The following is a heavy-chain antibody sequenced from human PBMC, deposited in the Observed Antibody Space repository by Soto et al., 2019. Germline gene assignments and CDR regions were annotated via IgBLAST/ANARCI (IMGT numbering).Heavy chain of an antibody. Sequence: EVQLLESGGGLVQPGGSLRLSCAASGVTFSKHAMSWVRQAPGKGPEWVSAISGSGGLTYYADSVKGRFTISRDNSTNILFLQMIRLRDEDTATYYCSKGDYGGNSPYWYFDLWGRGTLVTVSS. D-gene: IGHD4-17*01. V-gene: IGHV3-23*01. J-gene: IGHJ2*01. CDR3: SKGDYGGNSPYWYFDL. CDR1: GVTFSKHA. CDR2: ISGSGGLT.